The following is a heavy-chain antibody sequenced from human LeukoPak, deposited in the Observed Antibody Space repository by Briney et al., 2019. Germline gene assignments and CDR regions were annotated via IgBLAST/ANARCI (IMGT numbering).Heavy chain of an antibody. D-gene: IGHD3-10*01. J-gene: IGHJ3*02. CDR2: IYYSGST. CDR1: GGSISSSSYY. Sequence: SETLSLTCTVSGGSISSSSYYWGWIRQPPGKGLEWIGSIYYSGSTYYNPSLKSRVTISVDTSKNQFSLKLNSVTPEDTAVYYCARGDDAFDIWGQGTMVTVSS. CDR3: ARGDDAFDI. V-gene: IGHV4-39*01.